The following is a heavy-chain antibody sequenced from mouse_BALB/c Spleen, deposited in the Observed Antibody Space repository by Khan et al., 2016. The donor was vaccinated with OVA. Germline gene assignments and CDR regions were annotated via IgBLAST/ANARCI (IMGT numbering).Heavy chain of an antibody. V-gene: IGHV1-4*01. CDR2: INTSSGYT. J-gene: IGHJ2*01. CDR3: ARKSIRASY. CDR1: GYTFTSYT. Sequence: VQLLESGAELVKPGASVKMSCKASGYTFTSYTMHWVKQTPGQGLEWIGYINTSSGYTKYNQKFKDKVTLTADKSASTAYMQLSSLKSEDSAVXYCARKSIRASYWGQGTTLTVSS.